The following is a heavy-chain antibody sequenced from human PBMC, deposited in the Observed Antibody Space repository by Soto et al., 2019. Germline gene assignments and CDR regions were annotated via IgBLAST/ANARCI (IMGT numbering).Heavy chain of an antibody. CDR1: GFTVSSNY. J-gene: IGHJ4*02. CDR3: AREDGDNSVFDY. CDR2: IYSGGST. D-gene: IGHD2-21*01. Sequence: GGSLRLSCAASGFTVSSNYMSWVRQAPGKGLEWVSIIYSGGSTYYADSVKGRFTISRDTSKNTLYLQINSLRAEDTAVYYCAREDGDNSVFDYWGQGTLFTVSS. V-gene: IGHV3-53*01.